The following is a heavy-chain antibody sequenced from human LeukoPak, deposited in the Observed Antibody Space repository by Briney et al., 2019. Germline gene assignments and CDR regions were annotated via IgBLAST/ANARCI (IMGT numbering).Heavy chain of an antibody. Sequence: GGSLRLSCAASGFTFSSYSMNWVRQAPGKGLEWVSYISGSTSTIYYADSVMGRFTISRDNAKNSLYLQMNSLRAEDTALYYCARDPRGDSSGFYPNLGYWGEGTLVSVSS. V-gene: IGHV3-48*01. J-gene: IGHJ4*02. CDR1: GFTFSSYS. D-gene: IGHD3-22*01. CDR2: ISGSTSTI. CDR3: ARDPRGDSSGFYPNLGY.